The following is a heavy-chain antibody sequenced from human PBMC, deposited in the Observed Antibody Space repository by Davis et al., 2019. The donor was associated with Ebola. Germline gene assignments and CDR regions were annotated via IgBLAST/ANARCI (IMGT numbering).Heavy chain of an antibody. Sequence: GGSLRLSCAASGFTVSSNYMSWVRQAPGKGLEWVSVIYSGGSTYYADSVKGRFTISRDNAKNSLYLQMNSLRAEDTAVYYCARELVGLYYYGMDVWGQGTTVTVSS. V-gene: IGHV3-53*01. J-gene: IGHJ6*02. CDR3: ARELVGLYYYGMDV. CDR2: IYSGGST. CDR1: GFTVSSNY.